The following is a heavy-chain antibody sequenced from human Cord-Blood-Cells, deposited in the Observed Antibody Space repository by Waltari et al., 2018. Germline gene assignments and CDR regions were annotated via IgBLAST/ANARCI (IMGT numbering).Heavy chain of an antibody. D-gene: IGHD1-26*01. CDR3: ARDSGNWYFDL. J-gene: IGHJ2*01. V-gene: IGHV4-61*01. CDR2: IYYSGST. Sequence: QVPLQESGPGLVKPSENLSLTCTAPGRSVRSGTYYWSWIRQPPGKGLEWIGYIYYSGSTNYNPSLKSRVTISVDTSKNQFSLKLSSVTAADTAVYYCARDSGNWYFDLWGRGTLVTVSS. CDR1: GRSVRSGTYY.